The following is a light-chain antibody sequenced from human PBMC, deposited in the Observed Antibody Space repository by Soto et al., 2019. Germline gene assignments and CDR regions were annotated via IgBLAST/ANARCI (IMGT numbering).Light chain of an antibody. CDR1: QSISSY. CDR3: QQSYSIPLT. Sequence: DIPMTQSPSSLSASVGDRVTITCRASQSISSYLNWYQQKPEKAPKLLIYGASSLKSGVPSRFSGSGSGTDFTLTISSLQPEDFATYYCQQSYSIPLTFGGGTKVEIK. CDR2: GAS. V-gene: IGKV1-39*01. J-gene: IGKJ4*01.